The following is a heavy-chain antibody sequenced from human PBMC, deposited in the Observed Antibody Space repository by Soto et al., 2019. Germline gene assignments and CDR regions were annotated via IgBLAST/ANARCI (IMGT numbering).Heavy chain of an antibody. D-gene: IGHD2-15*01. Sequence: PGGSLRLSCAASGFTFISYGMHWVRQAPGKGLEWLAVMSYDGRDKYYADSVRGRFTISRDNSKNTVYLQLNSLRVEDTAVYYCAKARSGSWHECYYFDNWGQGTLVTVSS. J-gene: IGHJ4*02. CDR1: GFTFISYG. V-gene: IGHV3-30*18. CDR2: MSYDGRDK. CDR3: AKARSGSWHECYYFDN.